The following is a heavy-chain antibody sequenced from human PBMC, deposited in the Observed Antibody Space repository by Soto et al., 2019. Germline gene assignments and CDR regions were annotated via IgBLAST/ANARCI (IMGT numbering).Heavy chain of an antibody. J-gene: IGHJ5*02. CDR1: GASITTYY. CDR3: ARDWDSSGLFDP. D-gene: IGHD3-10*01. CDR2: ISYSGST. Sequence: SETLSLTCSVSGASITTYYWSWIRQPPGKGLEWIGSISYSGSTKYNPSLESRVMISLDTSKNQFSLRLTSVTAADTALYYCARDWDSSGLFDPWGQGALVTVSS. V-gene: IGHV4-59*01.